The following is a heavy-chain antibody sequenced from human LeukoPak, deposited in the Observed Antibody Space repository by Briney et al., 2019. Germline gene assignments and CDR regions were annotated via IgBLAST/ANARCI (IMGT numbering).Heavy chain of an antibody. CDR2: IKQGGSEE. D-gene: IGHD1-26*01. CDR1: GFTFSSRDW. V-gene: IGHV3-7*01. CDR3: ARAYSGRYGLGYYYMDV. J-gene: IGHJ6*03. Sequence: GGSLRLSCVASGFTFSSRDWMTWVRQAPGKGLEWVANIKQGGSEENYVDSVKGRFTISRDNAKNSLYLQMNSLRAEDTAVYYCARAYSGRYGLGYYYMDVWGKGTTVTISS.